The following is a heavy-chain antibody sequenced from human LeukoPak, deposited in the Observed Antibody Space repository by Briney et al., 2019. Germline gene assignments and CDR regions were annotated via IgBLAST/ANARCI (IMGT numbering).Heavy chain of an antibody. J-gene: IGHJ5*02. D-gene: IGHD3-3*01. Sequence: SETLSLTCTVSGGSISSSSYYWGWIRQPPGKGLEWIGSIYYSGSTYYNPSLKSRVTISVDTSKNQFSLKLSSVTAADTAVYYCARIRFSRPFDPWGQGTLVTVSS. CDR1: GGSISSSSYY. CDR2: IYYSGST. V-gene: IGHV4-39*01. CDR3: ARIRFSRPFDP.